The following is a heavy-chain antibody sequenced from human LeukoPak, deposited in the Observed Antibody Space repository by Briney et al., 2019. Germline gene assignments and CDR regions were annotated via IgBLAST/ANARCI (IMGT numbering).Heavy chain of an antibody. CDR3: TTGGINWNYVGY. CDR1: GFSFSKAW. Sequence: GGSLRLSCGASGFSFSKAWMSWVRQAPGKGLEWVGRNKTETDGGTTDYAAPVKGRFSISRDDSKNTLFLQMNSLNTEDTAVYYCTTGGINWNYVGYWGQGTLVTVSS. D-gene: IGHD1-7*01. CDR2: NKTETDGGTT. V-gene: IGHV3-15*01. J-gene: IGHJ4*02.